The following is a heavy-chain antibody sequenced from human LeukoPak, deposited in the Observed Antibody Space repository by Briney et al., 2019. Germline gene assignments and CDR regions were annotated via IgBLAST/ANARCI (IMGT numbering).Heavy chain of an antibody. V-gene: IGHV3-9*03. D-gene: IGHD2-2*01. J-gene: IGHJ4*02. CDR1: GFTFDDYA. Sequence: GRSLRLSCAASGFTFDDYAMHWVRQAPGKGLEWVSGISWNSGSVGYADSVKGRFTISRDNAKNSLYLQMNSLRAEDMALYYCAKGAFSVVVPASDYWGQGTLVTVSS. CDR3: AKGAFSVVVPASDY. CDR2: ISWNSGSV.